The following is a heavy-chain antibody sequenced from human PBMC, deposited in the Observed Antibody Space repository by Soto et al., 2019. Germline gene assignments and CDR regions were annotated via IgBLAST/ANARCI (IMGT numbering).Heavy chain of an antibody. J-gene: IGHJ4*02. D-gene: IGHD7-27*01. CDR3: VRDLLGSGGHFDY. CDR1: GFIFSSFG. CDR2: IWYDGSNT. Sequence: PGGSLRLSCAASGFIFSSFGMHWVRQAPGKGLEWVAHIWYDGSNTYYADSVKGRFTISRDNSRNTLYLQMNSLRAEGTAVYHCVRDLLGSGGHFDYWGQGTPVTVSS. V-gene: IGHV3-33*01.